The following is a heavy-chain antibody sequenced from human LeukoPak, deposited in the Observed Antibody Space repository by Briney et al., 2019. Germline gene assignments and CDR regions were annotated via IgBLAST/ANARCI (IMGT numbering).Heavy chain of an antibody. Sequence: PGESLRLSCAASGFTFSSYAMSWVRQAPGKGLEWVSAISGGGGSTYYADSVKGRFTISRDNSKNTMFLQMNGLRAEDTAVYQCAKDQVYMGSGGYLDYWGQGTLVTVS. J-gene: IGHJ4*02. CDR2: ISGGGGST. D-gene: IGHD1-26*01. V-gene: IGHV3-23*01. CDR3: AKDQVYMGSGGYLDY. CDR1: GFTFSSYA.